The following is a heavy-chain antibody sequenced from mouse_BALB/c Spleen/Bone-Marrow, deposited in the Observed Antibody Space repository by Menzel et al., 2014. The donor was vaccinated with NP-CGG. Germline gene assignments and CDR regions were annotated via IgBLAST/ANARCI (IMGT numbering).Heavy chain of an antibody. CDR3: ASRAY. V-gene: IGHV5-17*02. CDR2: ISSGSSTI. J-gene: IGHJ3*01. Sequence: EVMLVESGGGLVQPGGSRKLSCAASGFIFSSFGMHWVRQAPEKGLEWVAYISSGSSTIYYADTVKGRFTISRDNPKNTLFLQMTSLRSEDTAMYYCASRAYWGQGTLVTVSA. CDR1: GFIFSSFG.